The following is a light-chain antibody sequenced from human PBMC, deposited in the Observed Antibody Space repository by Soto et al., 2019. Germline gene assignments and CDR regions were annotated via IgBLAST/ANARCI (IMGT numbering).Light chain of an antibody. CDR3: QQYGSSPRT. J-gene: IGKJ2*01. Sequence: EIVLTQSPGTLSLSPGERATLSCRASQSVSSSYLAWYQQKPGQAPRLLIYGASGRATGIPDRFSGSGSGTDFTLTISRLEYEDFAVYYCQQYGSSPRTFGQGTKLEIK. V-gene: IGKV3-20*01. CDR1: QSVSSSY. CDR2: GAS.